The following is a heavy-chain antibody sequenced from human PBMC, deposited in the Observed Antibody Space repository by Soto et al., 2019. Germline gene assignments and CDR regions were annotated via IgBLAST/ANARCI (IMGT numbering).Heavy chain of an antibody. CDR1: EFTFDDYA. V-gene: IGHV3-9*01. CDR2: ISWSRVYT. J-gene: IGHJ4*02. D-gene: IGHD1-1*01. Sequence: EVQLVESGGGLVHPGRSLRLSCAASEFTFDDYAMHWVRQAPGKGLEWVAFISWSRVYTGYAGSVKCRFTISSDSAKNSLYLEMSSLRTEDTALYYCVKDESPGVEASTYYFDFWGQGTLVTVSS. CDR3: VKDESPGVEASTYYFDF.